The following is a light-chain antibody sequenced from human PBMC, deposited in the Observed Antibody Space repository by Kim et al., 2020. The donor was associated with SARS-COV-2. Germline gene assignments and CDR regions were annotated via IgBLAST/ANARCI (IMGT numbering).Light chain of an antibody. CDR1: QLVSTY. J-gene: IGKJ4*01. Sequence: LSQGERATLSCRASQLVSTYFDWYQQKPGQAPRLLITHISNRATGIPARFSGSGSGTDFPLTISSLEPEDVAVYYCQQRDSWPLTFGGGTKVDIK. CDR3: QQRDSWPLT. CDR2: HIS. V-gene: IGKV3-11*01.